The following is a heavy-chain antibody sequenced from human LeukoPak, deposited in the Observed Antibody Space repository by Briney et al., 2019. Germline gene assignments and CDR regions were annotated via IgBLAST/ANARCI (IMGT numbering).Heavy chain of an antibody. D-gene: IGHD3-10*01. CDR1: GFTFSSYA. J-gene: IGHJ4*02. CDR2: ISGSGGST. Sequence: GGSLRLSCAASGFTFSSYAMSWVRQAPGKGLEWVSAISGSGGSTYYADSVKGRFTISRDNSKNTLYLQMNSLRAEDTAVYYCARASAETYYYGSGSDFWGQGTLVTVSS. CDR3: ARASAETYYYGSGSDF. V-gene: IGHV3-23*01.